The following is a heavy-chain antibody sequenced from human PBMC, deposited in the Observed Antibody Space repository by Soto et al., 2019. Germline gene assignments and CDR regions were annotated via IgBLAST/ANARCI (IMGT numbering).Heavy chain of an antibody. V-gene: IGHV6-1*01. J-gene: IGHJ6*03. Sequence: LPTLSLTGAISGDSVSSNSAAWNWFRLSPSRGLEWLARTYYRSRWYNDYAVSVRSRITVNPDTSKNQFSLQLTSVTPEDTAVYYCAGTTSHQWYYMDVWGKGTTVTVSS. CDR1: GDSVSSNSAA. D-gene: IGHD1-7*01. CDR2: TYYRSRWYN. CDR3: AGTTSHQWYYMDV.